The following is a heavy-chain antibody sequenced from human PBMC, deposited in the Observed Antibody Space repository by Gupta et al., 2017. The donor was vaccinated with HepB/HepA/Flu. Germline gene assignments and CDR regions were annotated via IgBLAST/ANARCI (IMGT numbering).Heavy chain of an antibody. CDR3: ARDLSVRYGSGWSEGDYFDY. CDR1: GGTFSSYA. CDR2: IIPIFGTA. D-gene: IGHD6-19*01. V-gene: IGHV1-69*01. J-gene: IGHJ4*02. Sequence: QVQLVQSGAEVKKPGSSVKVSCKASGGTFSSYAISWVRQAPGQGLEWMGGIIPIFGTANYAQKFQGRVTITADESTSTAYMELSSLRSEDTAVYYCARDLSVRYGSGWSEGDYFDYWGQGTLVTVSS.